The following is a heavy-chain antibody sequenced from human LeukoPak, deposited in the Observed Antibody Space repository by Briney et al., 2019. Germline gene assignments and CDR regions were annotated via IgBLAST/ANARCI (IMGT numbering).Heavy chain of an antibody. V-gene: IGHV4-34*01. CDR1: GGSFSGYY. CDR2: INHSGST. CDR3: ARGSGIGGFDY. D-gene: IGHD3-3*01. Sequence: SETLSLTCAVYGGSFSGYYWSWIRQPPGKGLEWIGEINHSGSTNYNPSLKSRVTISVDTSKNQFSLKLSSVTAADTAVYYCARGSGIGGFDYWGQGTLVTVSS. J-gene: IGHJ4*02.